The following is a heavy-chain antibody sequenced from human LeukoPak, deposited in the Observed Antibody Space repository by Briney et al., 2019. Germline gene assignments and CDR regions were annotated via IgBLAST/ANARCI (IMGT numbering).Heavy chain of an antibody. V-gene: IGHV4-39*07. Sequence: SETLSLTCTVSGGSISSSSYYWGWIRQPPGKGLEWIGSIYYSGSTYYNPSLKSRVTISVDTSKNQFSLKLSSVTAADTAVYYCARVGVGTMVRGVIDDYWGQGTLVTVSS. CDR2: IYYSGST. J-gene: IGHJ4*02. CDR1: GGSISSSSYY. CDR3: ARVGVGTMVRGVIDDY. D-gene: IGHD3-10*01.